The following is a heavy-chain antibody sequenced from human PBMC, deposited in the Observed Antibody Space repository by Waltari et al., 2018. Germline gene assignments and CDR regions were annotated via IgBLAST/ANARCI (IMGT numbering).Heavy chain of an antibody. CDR3: ARGPLNFDP. CDR1: GGSISSHY. CDR2: IYYSGST. V-gene: IGHV4-59*11. Sequence: QVQLQASGPGLVKPSETLSLTCTVSGGSISSHYGSWIRQPPGKGLEWIGYIYYSGSTNYNPSLKSRVTISVDTSKNQFSLKLSSVTAADTAVYYCARGPLNFDPWGQGTLVTVSS. J-gene: IGHJ5*02.